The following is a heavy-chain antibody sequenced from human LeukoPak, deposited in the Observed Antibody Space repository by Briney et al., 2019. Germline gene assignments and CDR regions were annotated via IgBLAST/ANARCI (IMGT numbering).Heavy chain of an antibody. V-gene: IGHV3-21*06. CDR1: AFTFTSYT. CDR3: ARDPTPRYCSGGSCYTHYGMDV. CDR2: ITSSRTYI. Sequence: GGSLRLSCAASAFTFTSYTMNWVRQAPGKGLEWVSAITSSRTYIYYAESVRGRFTVSRDNAKNSVYPQMNSLRAEDTGVYYCARDPTPRYCSGGSCYTHYGMDVWGQGTMVTVSS. J-gene: IGHJ6*02. D-gene: IGHD2-15*01.